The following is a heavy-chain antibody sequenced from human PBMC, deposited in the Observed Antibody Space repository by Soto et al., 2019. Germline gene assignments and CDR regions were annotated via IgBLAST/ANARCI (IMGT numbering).Heavy chain of an antibody. D-gene: IGHD6-6*01. Sequence: GESLKISCKGSGYNFTSYWIGWVRQMPGKGLEWMGIIYPDDSDTTYSPSFQGQVTISVDKSISTAYLQWSSLKASDTAMYYCARATEYSSNYYYYGMDVWGQGTTVTVSS. CDR3: ARATEYSSNYYYYGMDV. CDR1: GYNFTSYW. V-gene: IGHV5-51*01. CDR2: IYPDDSDT. J-gene: IGHJ6*02.